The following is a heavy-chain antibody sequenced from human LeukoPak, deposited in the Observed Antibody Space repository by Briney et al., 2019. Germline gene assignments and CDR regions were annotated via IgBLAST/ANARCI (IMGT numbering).Heavy chain of an antibody. V-gene: IGHV4-30-2*04. CDR3: ARGVDLLWFGEPHFDY. J-gene: IGHJ4*02. Sequence: SRVTISIDTSKNQFSLQLSSVTAADTAVYYCARGVDLLWFGEPHFDYWGQGTLVTVSS. D-gene: IGHD3-10*01.